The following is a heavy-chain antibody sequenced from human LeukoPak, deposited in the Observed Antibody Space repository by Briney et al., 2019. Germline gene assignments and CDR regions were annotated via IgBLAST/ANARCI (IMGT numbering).Heavy chain of an antibody. D-gene: IGHD2-15*01. Sequence: PSETLSLTCTVSGGSISSYYWSWIRQPAGKGLEWIGRIYTSGSTNYNPSLKSRVTMSVDTPQNQFPLKLSSVTAADEAWYYCSRVGAVAAIPYYYYYMVVWRERTKATVSS. V-gene: IGHV4-4*07. J-gene: IGHJ6*03. CDR1: GGSISSYY. CDR3: SRVGAVAAIPYYYYYMVV. CDR2: IYTSGST.